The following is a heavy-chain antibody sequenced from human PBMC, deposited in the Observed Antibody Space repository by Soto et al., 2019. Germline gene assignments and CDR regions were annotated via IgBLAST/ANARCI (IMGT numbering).Heavy chain of an antibody. CDR1: GYTFNTYW. V-gene: IGHV5-51*01. J-gene: IGHJ4*02. CDR2: IYPGDSET. Sequence: ESLKISCKGSGYTFNTYWIGWVRQMPGKGLEWMGIIYPGDSETRYSPSFQGHVTISVDKSLNTAYLQWTSLEASDTAMYYCARQETVVTPSYFDLWGQGTLVTVYS. CDR3: ARQETVVTPSYFDL. D-gene: IGHD2-21*02.